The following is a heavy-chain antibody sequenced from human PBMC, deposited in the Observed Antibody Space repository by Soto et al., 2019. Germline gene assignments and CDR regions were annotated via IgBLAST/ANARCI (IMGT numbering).Heavy chain of an antibody. V-gene: IGHV3-23*01. D-gene: IGHD2-15*01. J-gene: IGHJ4*02. CDR2: ISGSGLVT. CDR3: ARTRGTHCSGGSCYYFDI. CDR1: GFGFGSYA. Sequence: AQLSESGGGLVRPGGSLRVSCAASGFGFGSYAMAWIRQAPGKGLEWVSSISGSGLVTYYADSVRGRFAVSRDNSRNTLFLQMYSLRAEDTAVYYCARTRGTHCSGGSCYYFDIWGRGTLVSV.